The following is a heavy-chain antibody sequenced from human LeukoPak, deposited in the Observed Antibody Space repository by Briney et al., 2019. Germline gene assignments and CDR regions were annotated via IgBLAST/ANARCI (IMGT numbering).Heavy chain of an antibody. V-gene: IGHV3-7*01. CDR3: ARDRRDLIAAAGIIDY. D-gene: IGHD6-13*01. Sequence: QPGGSLRLSCAAPGVSFSSNWMGWVRQAPGKGLEWVAHIKRDGSQKYYLDSVKGRFTISRDNSKNTLYLQMNSLRAEDTAVYYCARDRRDLIAAAGIIDYWGQGTLVTVSS. CDR2: IKRDGSQK. CDR1: GVSFSSNW. J-gene: IGHJ4*02.